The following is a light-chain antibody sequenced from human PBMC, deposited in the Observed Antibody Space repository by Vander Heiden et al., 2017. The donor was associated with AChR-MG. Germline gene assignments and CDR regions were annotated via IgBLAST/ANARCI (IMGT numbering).Light chain of an antibody. CDR3: SSYTGSNTHV. CDR1: SSDVGGYDF. V-gene: IGLV2-14*03. J-gene: IGLJ1*01. CDR2: DVN. Sequence: QSALTQPASVSGSPGQSITISCTGTSSDVGGYDFVSWYQQHPGRAPKLMIYDVNKRPSGVSNRFSGSKSGNTASLTISGLQPEDESDYYCSSYTGSNTHVFGTGTKVTVL.